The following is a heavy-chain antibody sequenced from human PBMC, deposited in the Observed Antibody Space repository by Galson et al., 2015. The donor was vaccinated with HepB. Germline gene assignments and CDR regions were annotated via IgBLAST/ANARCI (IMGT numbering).Heavy chain of an antibody. CDR3: ATAAHYYGSGSFYNAGAFDI. CDR2: ISGSGDST. CDR1: GFTFSSYA. J-gene: IGHJ3*02. D-gene: IGHD3-10*01. V-gene: IGHV3-23*01. Sequence: SLRLSCAASGFTFSSYAMSWVRQAPGKGLEWVSTISGSGDSTYYADSVKGRFTISRDNSKNTMYLQMNSLRAEDTAVYYCATAAHYYGSGSFYNAGAFDIWGQGTMVTVSS.